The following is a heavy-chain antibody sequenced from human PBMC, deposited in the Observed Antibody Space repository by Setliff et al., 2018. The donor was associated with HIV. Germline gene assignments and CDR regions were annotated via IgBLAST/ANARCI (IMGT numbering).Heavy chain of an antibody. CDR2: ILYSGST. V-gene: IGHV4-31*03. CDR3: ARGATVAGMSYYSYFMDV. Sequence: PSETLSLTCTVSGGSISSGGYYWSWIRQCPGKGLEWFGYILYSGSTYYNPSLKRRVTISVDTSKNHFSLKPCSVTAADTAVYYCARGATVAGMSYYSYFMDVWGKGTTVTVSS. CDR1: GGSISSGGYY. J-gene: IGHJ6*03. D-gene: IGHD6-19*01.